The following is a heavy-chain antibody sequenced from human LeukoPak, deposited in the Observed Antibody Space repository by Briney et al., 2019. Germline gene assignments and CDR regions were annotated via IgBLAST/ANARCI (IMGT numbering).Heavy chain of an antibody. Sequence: PSDTLSLTCTVSGGSISSYYWSWIRQPPGKGLEWIGYIYYSGSTNYNPSLKSRVTISVDTSKNQFSLKLSSVTAADTAVYYCARGYSSSQVYYYYYYMDVWGKGTTVTVSS. J-gene: IGHJ6*03. D-gene: IGHD6-13*01. CDR3: ARGYSSSQVYYYYYYMDV. V-gene: IGHV4-59*07. CDR2: IYYSGST. CDR1: GGSISSYY.